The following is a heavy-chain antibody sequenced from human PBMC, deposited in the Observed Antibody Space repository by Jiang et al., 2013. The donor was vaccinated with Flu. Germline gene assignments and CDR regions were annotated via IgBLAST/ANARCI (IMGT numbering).Heavy chain of an antibody. CDR3: ARHGLRRREPVAPTDFDF. CDR2: VSNTGFT. CDR1: GASISSYY. V-gene: IGHV4-59*08. Sequence: GPGLVKPSETVSLTCTVSGASISSYYWSWIRQAPGKGLEWIGYVSNTGFTKFNPSLKSRVTISLDTSKNQFSLRVNSVTAADTAVYFCARHGLRRREPVAPTDFDFWGQGSLVTVSS. D-gene: IGHD2-2*01. J-gene: IGHJ4*02.